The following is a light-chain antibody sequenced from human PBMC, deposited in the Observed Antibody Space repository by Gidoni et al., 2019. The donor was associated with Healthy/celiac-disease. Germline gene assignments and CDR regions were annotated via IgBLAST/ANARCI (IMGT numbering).Light chain of an antibody. Sequence: DIQMTQSPSTLSASVGDRVTITCRASQSISSWLAWYQQNPEKAPKLLIYNASSLESGVPSGVSGGGSGAEFTLTSSSLQPDDFATYYCQQYNSYLWTFGQGTRVEIK. CDR2: NAS. V-gene: IGKV1-5*03. J-gene: IGKJ1*01. CDR1: QSISSW. CDR3: QQYNSYLWT.